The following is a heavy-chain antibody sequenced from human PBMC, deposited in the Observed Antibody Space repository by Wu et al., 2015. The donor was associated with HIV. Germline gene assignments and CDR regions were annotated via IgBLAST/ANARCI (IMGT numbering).Heavy chain of an antibody. V-gene: IGHV1-69*05. Sequence: QVQLVQSGAEVKKPGSSVKVSCKASGGTFSSYAISWVRQAPGQGLEWMGGIIPIFGTANYAQKFQGRVTITTDESTSTAYMELSSLRSEDTAVYYCAREGYCSGGSCLGAFDIWGQGTMVTVSS. J-gene: IGHJ3*02. CDR3: AREGYCSGGSCLGAFDI. D-gene: IGHD2-15*01. CDR2: IIPIFGTA. CDR1: GGTFSSYA.